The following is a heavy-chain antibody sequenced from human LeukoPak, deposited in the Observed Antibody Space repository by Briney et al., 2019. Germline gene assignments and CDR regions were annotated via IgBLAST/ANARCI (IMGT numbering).Heavy chain of an antibody. J-gene: IGHJ6*03. CDR2: ISSSSSYI. D-gene: IGHD4-11*01. V-gene: IGHV3-21*04. CDR3: AKSSITYSNYDLGYYYYMDV. CDR1: GFTFSSYS. Sequence: GGSLRLSCAASGFTFSSYSMNWVRQAPGKGLEWVSSISSSSSYIYYADSVKGRFTISRDNSKNTLYLQMNSLRAEDTAVYYCAKSSITYSNYDLGYYYYMDVWGKGTTVTVSS.